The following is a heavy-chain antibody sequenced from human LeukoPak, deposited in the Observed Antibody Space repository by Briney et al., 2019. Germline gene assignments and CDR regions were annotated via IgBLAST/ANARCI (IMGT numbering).Heavy chain of an antibody. CDR3: ARDLRFLEWSTHAFDI. Sequence: SGTLSLTCAVYGGSFSGYYWSWIRQPPGKGLEWIGEINHSGSTNYNPSLKSRVTISVDTSKNQFSLKLSSVTAADTAVYYCARDLRFLEWSTHAFDIWGQGTMVTVSS. D-gene: IGHD3-3*01. CDR2: INHSGST. CDR1: GGSFSGYY. J-gene: IGHJ3*02. V-gene: IGHV4-34*01.